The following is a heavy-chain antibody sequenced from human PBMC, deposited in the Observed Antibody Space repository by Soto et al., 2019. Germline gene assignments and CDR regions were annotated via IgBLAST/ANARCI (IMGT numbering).Heavy chain of an antibody. CDR3: ARDSATVTSYYYYYMDV. CDR2: INPSGGST. Sequence: QVQLVQSGADVRMPGASVKVSCKVSGYTFTSNYLHWVRQAPGQGLEWMGIINPSGGSTNFAQKFQGRLSMTRDTSTSTVYMELRSLTSEDTAVYYCARDSATVTSYYYYYMDVWGKGTTVTVSS. J-gene: IGHJ6*03. V-gene: IGHV1-46*01. CDR1: GYTFTSNY. D-gene: IGHD4-17*01.